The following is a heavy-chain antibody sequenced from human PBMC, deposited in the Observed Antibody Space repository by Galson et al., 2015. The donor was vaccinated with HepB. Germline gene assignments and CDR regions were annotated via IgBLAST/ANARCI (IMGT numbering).Heavy chain of an antibody. D-gene: IGHD1-20*01. CDR1: GFTFSDYG. J-gene: IGHJ6*02. Sequence: SLRLSCAASGFTFSDYGMHWVRQAPGKGLEYVSIISSDGSSTYNADFVKDRFTISRDNSKNTLYLQMSSLRVEDTAIYYCVKGHHFLTGSADIDYYYGMDVWGHGTTVTVSS. CDR3: VKGHHFLTGSADIDYYYGMDV. V-gene: IGHV3-64D*06. CDR2: ISSDGSST.